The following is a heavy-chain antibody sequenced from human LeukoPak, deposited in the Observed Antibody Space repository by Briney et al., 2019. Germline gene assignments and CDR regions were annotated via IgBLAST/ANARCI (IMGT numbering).Heavy chain of an antibody. D-gene: IGHD1-26*01. CDR3: AKVPGYSGSYFSGFDY. Sequence: GSLRLSCAASGFTFSSYAMSWVRQAPGKGLEWVSAISGSGGSTYYADSVKGRFTISRDNSKNTLYLQMNSLRAEDTAVYYFAKVPGYSGSYFSGFDYWGQGTLVTVSS. J-gene: IGHJ4*02. V-gene: IGHV3-23*01. CDR1: GFTFSSYA. CDR2: ISGSGGST.